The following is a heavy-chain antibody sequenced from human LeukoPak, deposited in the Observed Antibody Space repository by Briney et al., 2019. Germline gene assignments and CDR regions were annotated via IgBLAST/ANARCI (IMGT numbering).Heavy chain of an antibody. J-gene: IGHJ4*02. Sequence: SVKVSCKASGGTFSSYAIRWVRQAPGQGLEWMGGIIPIFGTANYAQKFQGRVTITADKSTSTAYMEVSSLRSEDTAVYYCAREHYYDSSGYHPFDYWGQGTLVTVSS. CDR2: IIPIFGTA. CDR1: GGTFSSYA. D-gene: IGHD3-22*01. V-gene: IGHV1-69*06. CDR3: AREHYYDSSGYHPFDY.